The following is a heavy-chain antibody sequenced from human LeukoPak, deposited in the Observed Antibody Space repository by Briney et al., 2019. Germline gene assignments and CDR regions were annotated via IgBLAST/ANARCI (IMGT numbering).Heavy chain of an antibody. D-gene: IGHD1-26*01. V-gene: IGHV3-7*05. CDR3: TTQRRRGGTTSSWYFDL. Sequence: GGSLRLSCAASGFSFSSYWMNWVRQAPGKGLEWVANIKQDGSEKYYVDSVKGRFTISRDNAKNSLYLQMNSLKTEDTAVHYCTTQRRRGGTTSSWYFDLWGRGTLVTVSS. CDR1: GFSFSSYW. J-gene: IGHJ2*01. CDR2: IKQDGSEK.